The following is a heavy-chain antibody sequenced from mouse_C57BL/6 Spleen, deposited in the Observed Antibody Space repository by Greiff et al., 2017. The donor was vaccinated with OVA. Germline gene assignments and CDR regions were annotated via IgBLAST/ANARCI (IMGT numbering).Heavy chain of an antibody. CDR3: ARRDWDGTFDY. Sequence: VQVVESGGGLVKPGGSLKLSCAASGFTFSDYGMHWVRQAPEKGLEWVAYISSGSSTIYYADTVKGRFTISRDNAKNTLFLQMTSLRSEDTAMYYCARRDWDGTFDYWGQGTTLTVSS. CDR2: ISSGSSTI. CDR1: GFTFSDYG. V-gene: IGHV5-17*01. D-gene: IGHD4-1*01. J-gene: IGHJ2*01.